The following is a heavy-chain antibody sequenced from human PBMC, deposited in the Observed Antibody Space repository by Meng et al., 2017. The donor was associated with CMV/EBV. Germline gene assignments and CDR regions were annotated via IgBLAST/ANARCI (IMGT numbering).Heavy chain of an antibody. CDR3: ATPTNYYYYGMDV. CDR2: IYYSGST. D-gene: IGHD2-8*01. CDR1: GGSISSYY. Sequence: SETLSLTCTVSGGSISSYYWSWIRQPPGKGLEWIGYIYYSGSTNYNPSLKSRVTISVDTSKNQFSLKLSSVTAADTAVYYCATPTNYYYYGMDVWGQGTTVTVS. V-gene: IGHV4-59*01. J-gene: IGHJ6*02.